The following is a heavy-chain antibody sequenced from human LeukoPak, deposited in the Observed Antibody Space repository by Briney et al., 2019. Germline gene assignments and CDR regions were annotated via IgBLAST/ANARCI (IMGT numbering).Heavy chain of an antibody. Sequence: SETLSLTCAVSGVSISSSEWWIWVRQPPGQGLEWIGEIHRAGRTRYNPSLKSRVTISMDYSKNQDSLIVSSVTAADTAIYYCGKTDIYFNPIDYWGPGSLVTVSS. V-gene: IGHV4-4*02. J-gene: IGHJ4*02. CDR2: IHRAGRT. D-gene: IGHD3-9*01. CDR1: GVSISSSEW. CDR3: GKTDIYFNPIDY.